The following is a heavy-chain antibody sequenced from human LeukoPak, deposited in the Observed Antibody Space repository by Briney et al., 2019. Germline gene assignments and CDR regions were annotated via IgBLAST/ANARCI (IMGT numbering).Heavy chain of an antibody. CDR3: ARDSSRGYSGYESDY. Sequence: ASVKVSCKASGGTFTSYAISWVRQAPGQGGEGMGGIIPIFGTENYAQKFQGRVTITADESTSTAYMELSSLRSEDTAVYYCARDSSRGYSGYESDYWGQGTLVTVSS. D-gene: IGHD5-12*01. J-gene: IGHJ4*02. CDR2: IIPIFGTE. V-gene: IGHV1-69*01. CDR1: GGTFTSYA.